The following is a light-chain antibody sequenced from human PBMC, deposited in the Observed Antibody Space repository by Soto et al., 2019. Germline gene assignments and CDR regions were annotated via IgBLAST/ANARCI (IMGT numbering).Light chain of an antibody. CDR3: QQYVRSPFT. V-gene: IGKV3-20*01. Sequence: EILLTQSPGTLSLSPGERATLSCRASQSFSSIYLAWYQQKPGQAPRLLIYGASNRAAGIPDRFSGSGSGTDFTLTISRLEPEDFAVYYCQQYVRSPFTFGPGTKVEIK. CDR2: GAS. CDR1: QSFSSIY. J-gene: IGKJ3*01.